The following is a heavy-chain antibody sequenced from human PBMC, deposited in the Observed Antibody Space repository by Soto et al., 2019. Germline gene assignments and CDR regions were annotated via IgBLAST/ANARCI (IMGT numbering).Heavy chain of an antibody. J-gene: IGHJ4*02. CDR3: GRLEGLATISYYFDY. V-gene: IGHV4-39*01. CDR2: VYYSGST. D-gene: IGHD3-9*01. CDR1: GGSISIGGYY. Sequence: SETLSLTCTVSGGSISIGGYYWSWIRQHPGKGLEWIGCVYYSGSTYYNPSLESRVTISVDKSKNQFSLKLMSLSAADTAVYYCGRLEGLATISYYFDYWGRGALVTVSS.